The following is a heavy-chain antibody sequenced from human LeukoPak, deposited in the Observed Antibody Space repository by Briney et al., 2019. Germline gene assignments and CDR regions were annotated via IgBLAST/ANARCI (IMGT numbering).Heavy chain of an antibody. CDR3: ARDSSYCGEPNNCWGHDVQVVPGYYFDY. V-gene: IGHV4-59*01. D-gene: IGHD2-21*01. J-gene: IGHJ4*02. Sequence: PSETLSLTCTVSGSSMSGYYWAWIRQSPEKGLVWIGYIYYNGNTNYNPSLMSRVTMSIDTSRNQFSLELTSVTAADTAVYYCARDSSYCGEPNNCWGHDVQVVPGYYFDYWGQGTLVTVSS. CDR2: IYYNGNT. CDR1: GSSMSGYY.